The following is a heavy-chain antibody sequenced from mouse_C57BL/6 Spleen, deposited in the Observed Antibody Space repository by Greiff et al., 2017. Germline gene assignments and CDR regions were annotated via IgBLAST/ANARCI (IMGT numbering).Heavy chain of an antibody. CDR3: ARDYCGSSYPPGFAY. CDR2: INPSNGGT. CDR1: GYTFTSYW. J-gene: IGHJ3*01. V-gene: IGHV1-53*01. Sequence: QVQLQQPGTELVKPGASVKLSCKASGYTFTSYWKHWVKQRPGQGLEWIGNINPSNGGTNYNEKFKSKATLTGDRSSSTAYMQLSSLTSEDSAVYYCARDYCGSSYPPGFAYWGQGTLVTVSA. D-gene: IGHD1-1*01.